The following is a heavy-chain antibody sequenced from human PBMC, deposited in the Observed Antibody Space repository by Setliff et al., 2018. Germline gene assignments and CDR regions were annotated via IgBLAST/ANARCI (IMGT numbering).Heavy chain of an antibody. CDR1: GFTFTSYA. J-gene: IGHJ4*02. V-gene: IGHV3-72*01. CDR3: ARTCSGSGCYAGLES. CDR2: SRDKASGFTT. Sequence: GGSLRLSCAASGFTFTSYAMDWVRQAPGKGLEWVGRSRDKASGFTTEYAASVKGRFSVSRDNSKNSLYLQMNSLRPEDTAVYYCARTCSGSGCYAGLESWGQGTPVTVSS. D-gene: IGHD2-15*01.